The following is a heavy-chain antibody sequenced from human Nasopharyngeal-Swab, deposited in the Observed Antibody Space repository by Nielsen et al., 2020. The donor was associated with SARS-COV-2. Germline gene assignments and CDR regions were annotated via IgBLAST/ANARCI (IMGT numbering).Heavy chain of an antibody. V-gene: IGHV3-73*01. CDR3: TTDYYFDY. J-gene: IGHJ4*02. D-gene: IGHD4/OR15-4a*01. CDR2: IGDKDHNYAT. Sequence: GESLKISCATSGFVFSAPAMHWVRQASGKGLEWVGRIGDKDHNYATTYAASVKGRFTISRDDSKNTAFLQMDSLNTEDTALYYCTTDYYFDYWGQGTLVTVSS. CDR1: GFVFSAPA.